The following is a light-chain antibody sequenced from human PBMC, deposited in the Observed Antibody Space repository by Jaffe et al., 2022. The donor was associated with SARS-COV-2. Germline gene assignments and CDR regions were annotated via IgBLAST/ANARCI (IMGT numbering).Light chain of an antibody. CDR2: EVT. CDR3: SSYTTTSTLV. V-gene: IGLV2-14*01. J-gene: IGLJ2*01. Sequence: QSALTQPASVSGSPGQSITISCIGTSSDVGGFNYVSWYQHHPGKAPKLIIYEVTYRPSGVPDRFSGSKSGNTASLTISGLQAEDEADYFCSSYTTTSTLVFGGGTKLTVL. CDR1: SSDVGGFNY.